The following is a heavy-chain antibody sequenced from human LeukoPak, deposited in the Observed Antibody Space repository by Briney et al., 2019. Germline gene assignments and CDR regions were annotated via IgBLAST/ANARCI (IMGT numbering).Heavy chain of an antibody. J-gene: IGHJ4*02. CDR1: GFTFSSYS. Sequence: PGGSLRLSCAASGFTFSSYSMNWVRQAPGKGLEWVSSISSSSSYIYYADSVKGRFTISRDNAKNSLYLQMNSLRAEDTAVYYCARDGVTRDTMIVDRRGPNWGQGTLVTVSS. D-gene: IGHD3-22*01. CDR3: ARDGVTRDTMIVDRRGPN. CDR2: ISSSSSYI. V-gene: IGHV3-21*01.